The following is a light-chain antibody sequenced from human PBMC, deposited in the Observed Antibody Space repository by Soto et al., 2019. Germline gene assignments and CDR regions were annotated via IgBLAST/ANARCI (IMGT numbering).Light chain of an antibody. J-gene: IGLJ1*01. V-gene: IGLV2-14*01. CDR1: SSDVGGYNY. CDR3: SAHTSSSALYV. Sequence: QSALTQPASVSGSPGQSITISCTGTSSDVGGYNYVSWYQQHPGKAPKLMIYEVSNRPSGVSNRFSGSKSGNTASLTISGLQAEDEAEYYCSAHTSSSALYVCGTGTKVTVL. CDR2: EVS.